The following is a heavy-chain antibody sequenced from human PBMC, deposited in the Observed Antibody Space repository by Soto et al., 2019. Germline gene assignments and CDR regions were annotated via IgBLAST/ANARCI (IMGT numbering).Heavy chain of an antibody. CDR3: ARARVTGTHAPYYYHGMDV. CDR1: GYTFTDYY. V-gene: IGHV1-2*04. CDR2: INPNSGGA. Sequence: ASVKVSCKASGYTFTDYYMHWVRQAPGQGLEGMGWINPNSGGANYAQKFQGWVTMTRDTSMSTAYMELSSLRSEDTAVYCCARARVTGTHAPYYYHGMDVWGQGTTVTVSS. J-gene: IGHJ6*02. D-gene: IGHD1-1*01.